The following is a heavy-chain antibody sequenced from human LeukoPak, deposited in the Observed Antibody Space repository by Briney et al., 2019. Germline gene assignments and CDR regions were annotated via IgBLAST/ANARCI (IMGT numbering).Heavy chain of an antibody. CDR1: GLPFSSSW. Sequence: GGSLRLSCAASGLPFSSSWMSWVRQAPGKGLERVANINQDGSEEYYVDSVKGRFTISRDNTRNSLYLQMNSLEADDTAFYYCARDWRSGYSIDFWGQGVLVTVS. V-gene: IGHV3-7*05. CDR2: INQDGSEE. CDR3: ARDWRSGYSIDF. J-gene: IGHJ4*02. D-gene: IGHD3-22*01.